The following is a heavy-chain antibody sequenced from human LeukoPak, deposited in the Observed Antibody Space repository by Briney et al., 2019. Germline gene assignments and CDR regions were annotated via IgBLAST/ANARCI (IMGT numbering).Heavy chain of an antibody. J-gene: IGHJ4*02. CDR1: GGTFISYA. D-gene: IGHD1-26*01. CDR3: ARYEWELNFALDY. CDR2: IIPIFGTA. V-gene: IGHV1-69*01. Sequence: ASVKVSCKASGGTFISYAISWVRQAPGQGLEWMGGIIPIFGTANYAQKFQGRVTITADESTSTAYMELSSLRSEDTAVYYCARYEWELNFALDYWGQGTLATVSS.